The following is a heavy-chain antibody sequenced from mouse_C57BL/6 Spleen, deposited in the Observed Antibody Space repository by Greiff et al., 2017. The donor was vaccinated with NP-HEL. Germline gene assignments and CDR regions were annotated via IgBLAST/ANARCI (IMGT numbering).Heavy chain of an antibody. Sequence: LVESGPELVKPGASVKISCKASGYSFTDYNMNWVKQSNGKSLEWIGVINPNYGTTSYNQKFKGKATLTVDQSSSTAYMQLNSLTSEDSAVYYCARGGIYYGNRGFAYWGQGTLVTVSA. CDR2: INPNYGTT. D-gene: IGHD2-1*01. CDR1: GYSFTDYN. CDR3: ARGGIYYGNRGFAY. V-gene: IGHV1-39*01. J-gene: IGHJ3*01.